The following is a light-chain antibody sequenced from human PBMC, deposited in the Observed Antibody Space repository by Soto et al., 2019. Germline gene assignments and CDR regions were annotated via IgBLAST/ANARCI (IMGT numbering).Light chain of an antibody. CDR3: LQYGNSPPIT. J-gene: IGKJ5*01. CDR2: GAS. CDR1: QIVSSSY. V-gene: IGKV3-20*01. Sequence: EIVLTQSPGTLSLSPGERATLSCRASQIVSSSYLAWYQQKPGQAPRLLIYGASSRATGIPDRFSGRGSGTDFTLTISRLEPEDFAVYYCLQYGNSPPITFVQWTRRESK.